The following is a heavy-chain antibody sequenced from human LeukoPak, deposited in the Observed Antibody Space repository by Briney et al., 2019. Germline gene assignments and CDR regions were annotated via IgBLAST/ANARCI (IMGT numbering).Heavy chain of an antibody. Sequence: SETLSLTCIFSGGSISRGVYSWSWIRQHPGKGLRWIGYIYYSGSTYYNPSLKSRVTISVDTSKNQFSLKLSSVTAADTAVYYCARGGLDSSGYYYLFDYWGQGTLVTVSS. D-gene: IGHD3-22*01. V-gene: IGHV4-31*03. CDR1: GGSISRGVYS. CDR3: ARGGLDSSGYYYLFDY. CDR2: IYYSGST. J-gene: IGHJ4*02.